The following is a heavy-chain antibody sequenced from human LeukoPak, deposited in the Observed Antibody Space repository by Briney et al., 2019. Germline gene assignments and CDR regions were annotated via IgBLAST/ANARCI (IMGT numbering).Heavy chain of an antibody. D-gene: IGHD3-10*01. V-gene: IGHV1-69*06. J-gene: IGHJ4*02. Sequence: SVKVSCKASGGTFSSYAISWVRQAPGQGLECMGGIIPIFGTANYAQKFQGRVTITADKSTSTAYMELSSLRSEDTAVYYCARGPITMVRGVIRFDYWGQGTLVTVSS. CDR3: ARGPITMVRGVIRFDY. CDR1: GGTFSSYA. CDR2: IIPIFGTA.